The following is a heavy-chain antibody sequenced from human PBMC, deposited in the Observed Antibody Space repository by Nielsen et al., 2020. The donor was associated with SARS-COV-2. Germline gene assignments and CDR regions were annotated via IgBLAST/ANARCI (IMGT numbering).Heavy chain of an antibody. J-gene: IGHJ6*02. D-gene: IGHD6-13*01. CDR3: ARGYLAAPYYYGMDV. CDR2: INWNGGGP. Sequence: GGSLRLSCAASGFNFDDYGMSWVRQAPGKGLEWISSINWNGGGPGYGDSVKGRFTISRDNAKKSLYLQMNSLRVEDTALYYCARGYLAAPYYYGMDVWGQGTKVTVSS. V-gene: IGHV3-20*04. CDR1: GFNFDDYG.